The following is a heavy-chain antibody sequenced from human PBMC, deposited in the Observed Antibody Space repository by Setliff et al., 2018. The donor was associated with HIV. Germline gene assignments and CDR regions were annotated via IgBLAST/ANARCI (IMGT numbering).Heavy chain of an antibody. CDR2: ISSNGDSK. CDR1: GFIFKNFA. V-gene: IGHV3-64*02. Sequence: GGSLRLSCEAPGFIFKNFAMHWVRQAPGKGLEYVAGISSNGDSKYYADSVKGRFTISRDNSENTLYLLMGSLRAEDMAVYYCARGTDGGSYFYYYMDVWGKGTTVTVSS. J-gene: IGHJ6*03. CDR3: ARGTDGGSYFYYYMDV. D-gene: IGHD1-1*01.